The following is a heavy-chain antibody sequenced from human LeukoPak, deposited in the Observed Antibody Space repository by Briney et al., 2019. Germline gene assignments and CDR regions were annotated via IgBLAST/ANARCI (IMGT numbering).Heavy chain of an antibody. D-gene: IGHD6-19*01. CDR3: AKGSDSSGWNYFDY. CDR1: GFTFSSYG. Sequence: PGRSLRLSCAASGFTFSSYGMHWVRQAPGKGLGWVAVISYDGSNKYYADSVKGRFTISRDNFKNTLYLQMNSLRAEDTAVYYCAKGSDSSGWNYFDYWGQGTLVTVSS. V-gene: IGHV3-30*18. CDR2: ISYDGSNK. J-gene: IGHJ4*02.